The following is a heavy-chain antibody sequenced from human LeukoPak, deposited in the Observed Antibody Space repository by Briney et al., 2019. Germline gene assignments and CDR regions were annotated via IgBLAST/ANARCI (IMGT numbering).Heavy chain of an antibody. Sequence: PSETLSLTCTVSGGSISSYYWSWIRQPPGKGLGWIGYIYYSGSTNYNPSLKSRVTISVDTSKNQFSLKLSSVTAADTAVYYCARASQRITIFGVVPRYFDYWGQGTLVTVSS. D-gene: IGHD3-3*01. CDR3: ARASQRITIFGVVPRYFDY. CDR2: IYYSGST. CDR1: GGSISSYY. V-gene: IGHV4-59*01. J-gene: IGHJ4*02.